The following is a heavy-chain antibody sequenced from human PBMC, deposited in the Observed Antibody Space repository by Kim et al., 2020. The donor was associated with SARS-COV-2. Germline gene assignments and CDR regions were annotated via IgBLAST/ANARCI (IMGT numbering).Heavy chain of an antibody. D-gene: IGHD3-22*01. V-gene: IGHV3-21*01. CDR1: GFTFSSYS. J-gene: IGHJ4*02. CDR2: ISSSSSYI. Sequence: GGSLRLSCAASGFTFSSYSMNWVRQAPGKGLEWVSSISSSSSYIYYADSVKGRFTISRDNAKNSLYLQMNSLRAEDTAVYYCARADDSSGYYYLSDYWGQGTLVTVSS. CDR3: ARADDSSGYYYLSDY.